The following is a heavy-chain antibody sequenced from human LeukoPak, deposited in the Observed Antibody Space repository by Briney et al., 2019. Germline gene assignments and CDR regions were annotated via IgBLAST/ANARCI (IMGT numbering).Heavy chain of an antibody. CDR2: INHSGST. CDR3: ARGSLDCSGGSCYPIVDY. V-gene: IGHV4-34*01. CDR1: GGSFSGYY. Sequence: SETLSLTRAVYGGSFSGYYWSWIRQPPGKGLEWFREINHSGSTNYNPSLKSRVTISVDTSKNQFSLKLSSVTAADTAVYYCARGSLDCSGGSCYPIVDYWGQGTLVTVSS. D-gene: IGHD2-15*01. J-gene: IGHJ4*02.